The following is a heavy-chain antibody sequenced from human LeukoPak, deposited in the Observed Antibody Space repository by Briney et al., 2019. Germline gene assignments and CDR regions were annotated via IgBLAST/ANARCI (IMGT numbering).Heavy chain of an antibody. CDR3: ARVGDFWSGYRSVDY. CDR2: IIPIFGTA. J-gene: IGHJ4*02. CDR1: GGTFSSYA. D-gene: IGHD3-3*01. Sequence: SVKVSCKASGGTFSSYAISWVRQAPGQGLEWMGRIIPIFGTANYAQEFQGRVTITADKSTSTAYMELSSLRSEDTAVYYCARVGDFWSGYRSVDYWGQGTLVTVSS. V-gene: IGHV1-69*06.